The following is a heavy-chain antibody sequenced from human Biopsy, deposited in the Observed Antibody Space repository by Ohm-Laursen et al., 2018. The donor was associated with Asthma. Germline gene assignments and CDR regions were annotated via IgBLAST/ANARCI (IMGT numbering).Heavy chain of an antibody. D-gene: IGHD3-9*01. J-gene: IGHJ3*02. CDR2: ISGYNGDT. V-gene: IGHV1-18*04. CDR1: GYTFSNYA. CDR3: ARTYYDFLTGQVNDAFAI. Sequence: SVKVSCNASGYTFSNYAISWVRQAPGQGLEWMGWISGYNGDTKFAQNVKGRLSLTTDTSTSTAYMDLSRLRSEDTAVYYCARTYYDFLTGQVNDAFAIWGQGTVVTVSS.